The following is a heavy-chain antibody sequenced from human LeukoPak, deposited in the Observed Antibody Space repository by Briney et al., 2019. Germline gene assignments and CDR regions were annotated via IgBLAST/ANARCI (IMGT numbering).Heavy chain of an antibody. J-gene: IGHJ4*02. D-gene: IGHD5-24*01. CDR2: ISPYNGNT. CDR1: GYTFTSYG. Sequence: ASVKVSCTASGYTFTSYGISWVRQAPGQGLEWMGWISPYNGNTNYAQKLQGRVTITTDTSTTTAYMELRSLLSDNAAVYYCAREIATILNQFDYWGQGTLVTVSS. V-gene: IGHV1-18*01. CDR3: AREIATILNQFDY.